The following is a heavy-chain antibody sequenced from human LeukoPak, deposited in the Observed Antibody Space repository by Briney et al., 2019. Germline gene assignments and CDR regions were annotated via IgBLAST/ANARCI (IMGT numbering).Heavy chain of an antibody. V-gene: IGHV3-23*01. Sequence: GGSLRLSCAASGFTFSSYAVTWVRQAPGKGLEWVSAISGSGGSTHYADSVKGRFTISRDNSKNTLYLQMNSLRAEDTAVYYCARTYYYQYMDVWGKGTTVTVSS. CDR2: ISGSGGST. CDR1: GFTFSSYA. CDR3: ARTYYYQYMDV. J-gene: IGHJ6*03.